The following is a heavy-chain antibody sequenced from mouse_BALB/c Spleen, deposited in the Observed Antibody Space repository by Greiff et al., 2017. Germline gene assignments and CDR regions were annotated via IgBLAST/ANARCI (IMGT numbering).Heavy chain of an antibody. CDR3: ARIITTAYYFDY. J-gene: IGHJ2*01. CDR2: IWWNDNK. D-gene: IGHD1-2*01. CDR1: GFSLSTYGIG. Sequence: QVTLKVSGPGILQPSQTLSLTCSFSGFSLSTYGIGVGWIRQPSGKGLEWLAHIWWNDNKYYNTALKSRLTISKDTSNNQVFLKIASVDTADTATYYCARIITTAYYFDYWGQGTTLTVSS. V-gene: IGHV8-11*01.